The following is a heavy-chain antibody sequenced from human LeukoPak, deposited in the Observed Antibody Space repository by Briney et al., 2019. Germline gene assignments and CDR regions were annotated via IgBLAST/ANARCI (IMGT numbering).Heavy chain of an antibody. D-gene: IGHD3-22*01. V-gene: IGHV4-39*01. J-gene: IGHJ4*02. Sequence: SETLSLTCAVSGGSISSSDYYWGWIRQPPGRGLEWIGSIYYSGSTYYSPSLKSRVTISVDTSKNQFSLKLSSLTAADTAVYYCASKRSGYYSGFFDYWGQGTLVTVSS. CDR2: IYYSGST. CDR3: ASKRSGYYSGFFDY. CDR1: GGSISSSDYY.